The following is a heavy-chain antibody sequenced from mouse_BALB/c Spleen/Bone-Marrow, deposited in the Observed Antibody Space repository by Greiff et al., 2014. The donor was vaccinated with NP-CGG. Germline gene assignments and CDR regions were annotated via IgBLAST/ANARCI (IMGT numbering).Heavy chain of an antibody. Sequence: EVQLQQSRTALATPGASVKMSCKASDYTFTSYSMHWLKQSPGQGLEWIGAIYPGNSDTSYNQKFKGKAELTADTSTSTAYMEFSSLTKEDSAVYYCTLDYFGQGDWFLDVWGAGTTVTVSS. V-gene: IGHV1-5*01. CDR3: TLDYFGQGDWFLDV. CDR2: IYPGNSDT. D-gene: IGHD2-1*01. CDR1: DYTFTSYS. J-gene: IGHJ1*01.